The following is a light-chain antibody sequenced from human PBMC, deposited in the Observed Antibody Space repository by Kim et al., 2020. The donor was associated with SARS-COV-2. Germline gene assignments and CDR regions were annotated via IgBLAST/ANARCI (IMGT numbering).Light chain of an antibody. Sequence: QSIAISCTGTSSDIGAYSYVSWYQQHPGKAPKLMMYDINNRPSGVSDRFSGSKSGNTASLTISGLQAEDEADYYCSSYTSSSALYVFGSGTKVTVL. V-gene: IGLV2-14*03. CDR3: SSYTSSSALYV. CDR1: SSDIGAYSY. CDR2: DIN. J-gene: IGLJ1*01.